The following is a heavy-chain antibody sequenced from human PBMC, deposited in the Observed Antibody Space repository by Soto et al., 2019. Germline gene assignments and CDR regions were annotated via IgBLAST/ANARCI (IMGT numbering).Heavy chain of an antibody. CDR2: IIPIFGTA. J-gene: IGHJ6*02. CDR1: GGTFSSYA. Sequence: SVKVSCKASGGTFSSYAISWVRQAPGQGLEWMGGIIPIFGTANYAQKFQGRVTITADESTSTAYMELSSLRSEDTAVYYCARGYYDSSGYYFPDLGDSYYYGMDVWGQGTTVTVSS. V-gene: IGHV1-69*13. CDR3: ARGYYDSSGYYFPDLGDSYYYGMDV. D-gene: IGHD3-22*01.